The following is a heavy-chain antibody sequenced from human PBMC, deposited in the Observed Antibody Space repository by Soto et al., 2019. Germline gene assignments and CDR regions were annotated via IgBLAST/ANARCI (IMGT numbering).Heavy chain of an antibody. V-gene: IGHV3-7*03. D-gene: IGHD4-17*01. CDR1: GFTFSSYW. J-gene: IGHJ6*02. Sequence: EVQLVESGGGLVQPGGSLRLSCAASGFTFSSYWMSWVRQAPGKGLEWVANIKQDGSEKYYVDSVKGRFTISRDNAKNSLYLQMNSLRAEDTAVYYCARDLGTVPYYYYGMDVWGQGTTVTVSS. CDR3: ARDLGTVPYYYYGMDV. CDR2: IKQDGSEK.